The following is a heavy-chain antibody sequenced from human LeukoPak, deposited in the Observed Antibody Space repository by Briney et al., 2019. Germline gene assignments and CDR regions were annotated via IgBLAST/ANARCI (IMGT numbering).Heavy chain of an antibody. CDR1: GYSFTEHY. D-gene: IGHD2-8*01. CDR3: ARSAGHCSNGICFTDYYTDV. CDR2: INCNSGDA. Sequence: ASVKVSCKASGYSFTEHYIYWVRQAPGQGLEWVGRINCNSGDANSARKFQGRVTMTRDTSVSTAYMDLSSVTSDDSAVYFCARSAGHCSNGICFTDYYTDVWGRGTTVTVSS. J-gene: IGHJ6*03. V-gene: IGHV1-2*02.